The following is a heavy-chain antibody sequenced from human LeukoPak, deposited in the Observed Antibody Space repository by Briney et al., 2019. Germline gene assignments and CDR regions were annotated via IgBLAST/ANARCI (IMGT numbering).Heavy chain of an antibody. D-gene: IGHD5-12*01. Sequence: ESGGSLRLSCTASGFTFGDYAMSWFRQAPGKGLEWVGRIKSKTDGGTTDYAAPVKGRFTISRDDSKNTLYLQMNSLKTEDTAVYYCTTDPPIVATMLRYYYYMDVWGKGTTVTISS. J-gene: IGHJ6*03. CDR3: TTDPPIVATMLRYYYYMDV. CDR2: IKSKTDGGTT. V-gene: IGHV3-15*01. CDR1: GFTFGDYA.